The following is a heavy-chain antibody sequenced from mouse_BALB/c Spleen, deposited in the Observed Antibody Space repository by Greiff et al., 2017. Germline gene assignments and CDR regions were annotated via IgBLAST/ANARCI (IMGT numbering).Heavy chain of an antibody. CDR1: GFNIKDTY. CDR2: IDPANGNT. D-gene: IGHD2-14*01. J-gene: IGHJ2*01. V-gene: IGHV14-3*02. Sequence: DVKLQESGAELVKPGASVKLSCTASGFNIKDTYMHWVKQRPEQGLEWIGRIDPANGNTKYDPKFQGKATITADTSSNTAYLQLSSLTSEDTAVYYCARELMRYDGEFDYWGQGTTLTVSS. CDR3: ARELMRYDGEFDY.